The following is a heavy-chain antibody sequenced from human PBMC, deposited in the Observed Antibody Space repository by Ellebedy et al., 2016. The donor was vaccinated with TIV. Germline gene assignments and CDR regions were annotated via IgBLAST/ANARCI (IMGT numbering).Heavy chain of an antibody. CDR3: ASSGLLWFGSFHPPR. D-gene: IGHD3-10*01. V-gene: IGHV3-11*01. CDR1: GFTFSDYY. J-gene: IGHJ4*02. CDR2: ISSSGSTI. Sequence: GESLKISXAASGFTFSDYYMSWIRQAPGKGLEWVSYISSSGSTIYYADSVKGRFTISRDNAKNSLYLQMNSLRAEDTAVYYCASSGLLWFGSFHPPRWGQGTLVTVSS.